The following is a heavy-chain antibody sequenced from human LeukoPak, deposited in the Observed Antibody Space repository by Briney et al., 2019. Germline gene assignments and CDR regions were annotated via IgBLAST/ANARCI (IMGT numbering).Heavy chain of an antibody. CDR3: ARRCSGGSCYPRAEYFQH. V-gene: IGHV3-7*03. CDR2: IKEDGREK. CDR1: GFSFSSYW. D-gene: IGHD2-15*01. J-gene: IGHJ1*01. Sequence: GGSLRLSCVASGFSFSSYWMSWVRQAPGKGLEWVANIKEDGREKYYVDSVKGRFTISRDNAKNSLYLQMNSLRAEDTAVYYCARRCSGGSCYPRAEYFQHWGQGTLVTVSS.